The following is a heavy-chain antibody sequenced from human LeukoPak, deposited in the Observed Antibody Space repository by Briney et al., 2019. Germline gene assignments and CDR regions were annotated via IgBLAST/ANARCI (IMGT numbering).Heavy chain of an antibody. CDR2: ISYDGSNK. CDR3: ARDVGYGDYGGYFDY. V-gene: IGHV3-30-3*01. CDR1: GFTFSSYA. Sequence: PGGSLRLSCAASGFTFSSYAMHWVRQAPGKGLVWVAVISYDGSNKYYADSVKGRFTISRDNSKNTLYLQMNSLRAEDTAVYYCARDVGYGDYGGYFDYWGQGTLVTVSS. J-gene: IGHJ4*02. D-gene: IGHD4-17*01.